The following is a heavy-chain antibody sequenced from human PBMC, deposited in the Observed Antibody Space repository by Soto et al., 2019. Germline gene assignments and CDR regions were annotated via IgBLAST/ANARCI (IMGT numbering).Heavy chain of an antibody. CDR1: GFTFSSYA. J-gene: IGHJ2*01. V-gene: IGHV3-23*01. D-gene: IGHD2-2*01. CDR3: AKGVLVDNCSSTSCYVSWYFDL. CDR2: ISGSGGST. Sequence: EVQLLESGGGLVQPGGSLRLSCAASGFTFSSYAMSWVRQAPGKGLEWVSAISGSGGSTYYADSVKGRFTISRDNSKKTLYLHMNCLRAEDTAVYYCAKGVLVDNCSSTSCYVSWYFDLCGRGTLVTVSS.